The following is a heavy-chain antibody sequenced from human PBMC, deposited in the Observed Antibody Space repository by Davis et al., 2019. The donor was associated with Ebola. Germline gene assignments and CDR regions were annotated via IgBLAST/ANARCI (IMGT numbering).Heavy chain of an antibody. J-gene: IGHJ4*02. D-gene: IGHD3-16*01. CDR3: ARDGSLLWGIRY. CDR1: GYTFTSYD. CDR2: MNPRSGNT. Sequence: AASVKVSCKASGYTFTSYDITWVRQATGQGLEWMGWMNPRSGNTGYAQKFQGRVTMTRDTSISTAYMELSSLTSEDTAVYYCARDGSLLWGIRYWGQGTLVTVSS. V-gene: IGHV1-8*01.